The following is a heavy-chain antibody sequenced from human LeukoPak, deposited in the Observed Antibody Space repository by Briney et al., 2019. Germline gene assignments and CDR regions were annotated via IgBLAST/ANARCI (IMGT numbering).Heavy chain of an antibody. Sequence: ASVKVSCKASGGTFISYAISWVRQAAGQGREWMGGIIPIFGTANYAQQFQGRVTIPTDESTSRAYMEPSSLRSEDRAVYYCARDGKTSTAATVTMRDAFDIWGQGTMVTVSS. CDR1: GGTFISYA. V-gene: IGHV1-69*05. J-gene: IGHJ3*02. D-gene: IGHD4-11*01. CDR3: ARDGKTSTAATVTMRDAFDI. CDR2: IIPIFGTA.